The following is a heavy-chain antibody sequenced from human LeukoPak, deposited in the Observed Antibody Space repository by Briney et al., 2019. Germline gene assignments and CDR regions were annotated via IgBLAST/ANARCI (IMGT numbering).Heavy chain of an antibody. D-gene: IGHD6-13*01. CDR1: GFTFSDYY. Sequence: PGGSLRLSCVASGFTFSDYYMSWIRQAPGKGLEWVSYISSSGSTIYYADSVKGRFTISRDDAKNSLYLQMNSLRAEDTAVYYCARDRHIAAAGTFDYWGQGTLVTVSS. V-gene: IGHV3-11*01. CDR3: ARDRHIAAAGTFDY. CDR2: ISSSGSTI. J-gene: IGHJ4*02.